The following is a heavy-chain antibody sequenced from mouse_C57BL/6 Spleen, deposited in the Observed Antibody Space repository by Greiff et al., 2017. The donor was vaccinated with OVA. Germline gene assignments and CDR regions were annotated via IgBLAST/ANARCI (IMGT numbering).Heavy chain of an antibody. CDR3: TRRGDYGNYSAWFAY. J-gene: IGHJ3*01. CDR2: IYPGNSDT. Sequence: VQLQQSGTVLARPGASVKMSCKTSGYTFTSYWMHWVKQRPGQGLEWIGAIYPGNSDTSYNQKFKGKAKLTAVTSASTAYMELSSLTNEDSAVYYCTRRGDYGNYSAWFAYWGQGTLVTVSA. CDR1: GYTFTSYW. V-gene: IGHV1-5*01. D-gene: IGHD2-1*01.